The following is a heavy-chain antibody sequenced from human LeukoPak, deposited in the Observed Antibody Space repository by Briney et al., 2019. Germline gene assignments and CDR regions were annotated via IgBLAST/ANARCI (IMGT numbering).Heavy chain of an antibody. J-gene: IGHJ5*02. CDR2: IYDSGNT. Sequence: PSETLSLTCAVSGYSISSGYYWGWIRPPPGKGLEWIGRIYDSGNTYYNPSIKRRVTVSVDTSKNQFSLKLSSVTAADTAVYYCGRQVSWSISGGNWFDPWGQGTLVTVSS. D-gene: IGHD3-3*01. CDR1: GYSISSGYY. CDR3: GRQVSWSISGGNWFDP. V-gene: IGHV4-38-2*01.